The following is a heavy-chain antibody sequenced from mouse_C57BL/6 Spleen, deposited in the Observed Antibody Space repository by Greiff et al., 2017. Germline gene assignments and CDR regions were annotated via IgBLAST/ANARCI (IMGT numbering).Heavy chain of an antibody. CDR2: INYDGSST. CDR1: GFTFSDYY. D-gene: IGHD4-1*02. Sequence: EVQVVESEGGLVQPGRSMKLSCTASGFTFSDYYMAWVRQVPEKGLEWVANINYDGSSTYYLDSLKSRFIISRDNAKNILYLQMSSLKSEDTATYYCARVSTGPDWYFDVWGTGTTVTVSS. J-gene: IGHJ1*03. V-gene: IGHV5-16*01. CDR3: ARVSTGPDWYFDV.